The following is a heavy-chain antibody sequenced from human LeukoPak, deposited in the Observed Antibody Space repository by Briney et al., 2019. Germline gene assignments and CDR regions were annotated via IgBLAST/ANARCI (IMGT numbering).Heavy chain of an antibody. D-gene: IGHD3-22*01. J-gene: IGHJ3*02. CDR2: IYYSGST. CDR1: GGSISSYY. V-gene: IGHV4-59*01. CDR3: ARGRNYYDSSRYYYEGDAFDI. Sequence: NPSETLSLTCTVSGGSISSYYWSWIRQPPGKGLEWIGYIYYSGSTNYNPSLKSRVTISVDTSKNQFSLKLSSVTAADTAVYYCARGRNYYDSSRYYYEGDAFDIWGQGTMVTVSS.